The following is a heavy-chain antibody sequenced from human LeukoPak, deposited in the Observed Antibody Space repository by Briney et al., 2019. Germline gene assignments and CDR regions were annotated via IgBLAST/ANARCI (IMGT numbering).Heavy chain of an antibody. J-gene: IGHJ5*02. Sequence: SVKVSCKASGGTFSSYAISWVRQAPGQGLEWMGEIIPIFGTANYAQKFQGRVTITADESTSTAYMELSSLRSEDTAVYYCARAVGPRGGNWFDPWGQGTLVTVSS. V-gene: IGHV1-69*13. D-gene: IGHD1-26*01. CDR1: GGTFSSYA. CDR2: IIPIFGTA. CDR3: ARAVGPRGGNWFDP.